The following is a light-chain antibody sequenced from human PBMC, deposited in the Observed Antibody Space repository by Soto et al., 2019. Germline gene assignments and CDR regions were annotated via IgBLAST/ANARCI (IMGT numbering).Light chain of an antibody. V-gene: IGLV1-47*01. Sequence: QSVLPQPHSASGTPEQRVTISCSGSSSNIGSNYVYWYQQLPGTAPKLLIYRNNQRPSGVPDRFSGSKSGTSASLAISGLRSEDEADYYCAAWDDSLSGYVFGTGTKLTVL. CDR2: RNN. CDR1: SSNIGSNY. J-gene: IGLJ1*01. CDR3: AAWDDSLSGYV.